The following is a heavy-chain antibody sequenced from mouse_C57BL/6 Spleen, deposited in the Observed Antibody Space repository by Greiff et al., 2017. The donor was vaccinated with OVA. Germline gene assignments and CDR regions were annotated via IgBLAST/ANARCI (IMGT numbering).Heavy chain of an antibody. CDR1: GFSLTSYG. D-gene: IGHD2-1*01. J-gene: IGHJ4*01. CDR2: IWSGGST. Sequence: QVQLKQSGPGLVQPSQSLSLTCTVSGFSLTSYGVHWVRQSPGKGLEWLGVIWSGGSTDYNAAFIYRLSISKDDSKSQIFFKMNSLQADDTAIYYCARIYYGNFYAMDYWGKGTSVTVSS. CDR3: ARIYYGNFYAMDY. V-gene: IGHV2-2*01.